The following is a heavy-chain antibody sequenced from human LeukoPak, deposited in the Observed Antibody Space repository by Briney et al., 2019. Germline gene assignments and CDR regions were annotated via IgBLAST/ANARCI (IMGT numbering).Heavy chain of an antibody. CDR3: ARYVAKTNWFDP. J-gene: IGHJ5*02. V-gene: IGHV4-59*01. Sequence: PSETLSPTCTVSGGSISSYYWSWIRQPPGKGLEWIGYIYYSGSTNYNPSLKSRVTISVDTSKNQFSLKLSSVTAADTAVYYCARYVAKTNWFDPWGQGTLVTVSS. D-gene: IGHD3-16*01. CDR1: GGSISSYY. CDR2: IYYSGST.